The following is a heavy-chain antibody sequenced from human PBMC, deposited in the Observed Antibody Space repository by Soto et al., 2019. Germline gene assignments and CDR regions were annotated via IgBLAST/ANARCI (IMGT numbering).Heavy chain of an antibody. V-gene: IGHV3-23*01. CDR2: ISGSGGST. CDR3: AKDILYDYVWGSYCYAGDAFDI. Sequence: GGSLRLSCAASGFTFSSYAMSWVRQAPGKGLEWVSAISGSGGSTYYADSMKGRFTISRDNSKNTLYLQMNSLRAEDTAVYYCAKDILYDYVWGSYCYAGDAFDIWGQGKIVTVSS. CDR1: GFTFSSYA. D-gene: IGHD3-16*02. J-gene: IGHJ3*02.